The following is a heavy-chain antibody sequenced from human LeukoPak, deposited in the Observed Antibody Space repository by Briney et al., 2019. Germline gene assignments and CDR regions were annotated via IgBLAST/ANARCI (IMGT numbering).Heavy chain of an antibody. CDR1: GFTFSSYS. Sequence: PWGSLRLSCAASGFTFSSYSMNWVRQAPGKGLEWVAVISYDGSNKYYADSVKGRFTISRDNSKNTLYLQMNSLRAEDTAVYYCAKDGERGSYSGLNYYYYYMDVWGKGTTVTVSS. V-gene: IGHV3-30*18. D-gene: IGHD1-26*01. CDR3: AKDGERGSYSGLNYYYYYMDV. CDR2: ISYDGSNK. J-gene: IGHJ6*03.